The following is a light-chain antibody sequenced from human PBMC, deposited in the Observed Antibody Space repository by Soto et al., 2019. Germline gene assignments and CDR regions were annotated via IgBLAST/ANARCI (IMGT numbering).Light chain of an antibody. CDR2: EGS. Sequence: QSVVTHPASVSGSPGQSITISCTGTSSDVGSYNLVSWYQQHPGKAPKLMIYEGSKRPSGVSNRFSGSKSGNTASLTISGLQAEDEADYYCCSYAGSSSLYVFGTGTKVTV. V-gene: IGLV2-23*01. CDR1: SSDVGSYNL. J-gene: IGLJ1*01. CDR3: CSYAGSSSLYV.